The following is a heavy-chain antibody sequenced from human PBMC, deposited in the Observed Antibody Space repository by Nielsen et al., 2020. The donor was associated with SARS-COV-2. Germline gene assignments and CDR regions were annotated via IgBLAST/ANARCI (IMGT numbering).Heavy chain of an antibody. J-gene: IGHJ4*02. V-gene: IGHV3-11*05. CDR1: GFTFNDYY. CDR3: ARGYYTVDY. CDR2: ISSFSSYT. Sequence: GESLKISCAASGFTFNDYYMSWIRQAPGKGLEWVSYISSFSSYTRYADSVKGRFTISRDNARNSLYLQMNSLRADDTAVYYCARGYYTVDYWGQGIEVTVSS. D-gene: IGHD3-3*01.